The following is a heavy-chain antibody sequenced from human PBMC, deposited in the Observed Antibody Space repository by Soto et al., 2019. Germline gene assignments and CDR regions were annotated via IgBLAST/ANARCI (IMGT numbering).Heavy chain of an antibody. CDR2: ISYGGYT. CDR1: GDSISSGDHY. CDR3: ASLNGSFLSSFDH. J-gene: IGHJ4*02. D-gene: IGHD2-8*01. Sequence: QVQLQESGPGLVKPSQTLSLSCTVSGDSISSGDHYWSWIRQPPGKGLEWIAHISYGGYTFYNPSLQSRITLSVDTSKNQAYLKLSSVTASDTAVYYCASLNGSFLSSFDHWGQGTPVTVSS. V-gene: IGHV4-30-4*01.